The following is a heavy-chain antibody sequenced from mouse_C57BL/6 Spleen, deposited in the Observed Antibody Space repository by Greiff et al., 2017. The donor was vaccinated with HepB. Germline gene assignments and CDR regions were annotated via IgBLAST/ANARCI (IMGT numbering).Heavy chain of an antibody. Sequence: EVMLVESGGGLVKPGGSLKLSCAASGFTFSSYAMSWVRQTPEKRLEWVATISDGGSYTYYPDNVKGRFTISRDNAKNNLYLQMSHLKSEDTAMYYCARDNEGDAMDYWGQGTSVTVSS. V-gene: IGHV5-4*01. J-gene: IGHJ4*01. CDR1: GFTFSSYA. CDR2: ISDGGSYT. CDR3: ARDNEGDAMDY.